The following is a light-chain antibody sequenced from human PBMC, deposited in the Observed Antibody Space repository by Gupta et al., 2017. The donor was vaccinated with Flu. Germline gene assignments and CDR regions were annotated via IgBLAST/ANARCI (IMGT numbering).Light chain of an antibody. Sequence: DIVMTQSPDSLVVPLGGRATINCRSSQSVFFSSNNKDYLAWYQQKPGQPPKLLIYWASTRDSGVPDRFSGSASGTDFSLIVSMLPAEAAAVYYCQQYDSTPYSFGQGTKLEI. V-gene: IGKV4-1*01. CDR2: WAS. J-gene: IGKJ2*03. CDR1: QSVFFSSNNKDY. CDR3: QQYDSTPYS.